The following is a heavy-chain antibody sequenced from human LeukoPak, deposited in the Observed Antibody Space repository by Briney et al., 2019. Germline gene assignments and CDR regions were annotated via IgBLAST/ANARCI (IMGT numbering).Heavy chain of an antibody. CDR2: INHSGST. CDR1: GGSFSGYY. J-gene: IGHJ6*02. CDR3: ARQHGDYRRNYYYYYGMDV. D-gene: IGHD4-17*01. V-gene: IGHV4-34*01. Sequence: SETLSLTCAVYGGSFSGYYWSWIRQPPGKGLEWIGEINHSGSTNYNPSLKSRVTISVDTSKNQFSLKPSSVTAADTAVYYCARQHGDYRRNYYYYYGMDVWGQGTTVTVSS.